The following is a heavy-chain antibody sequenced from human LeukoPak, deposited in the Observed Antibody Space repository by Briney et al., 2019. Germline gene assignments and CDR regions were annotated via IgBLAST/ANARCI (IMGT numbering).Heavy chain of an antibody. CDR1: GFTFSSYA. J-gene: IGHJ4*02. CDR3: ARVKGYFDWLDY. CDR2: ISTSSSYI. V-gene: IGHV3-21*01. D-gene: IGHD3-9*01. Sequence: GGSLRLSCAASGFTFSSYAMIWVRQAPGKGLQWVSSISTSSSYIYYADSVKGRFTISRDNAKNSVHLQVNSLRAEDTAVYYCARVKGYFDWLDYWGQGTLVTVSS.